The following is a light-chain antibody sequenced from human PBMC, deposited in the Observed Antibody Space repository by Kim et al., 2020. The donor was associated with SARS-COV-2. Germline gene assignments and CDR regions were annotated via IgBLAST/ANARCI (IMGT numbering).Light chain of an antibody. CDR3: QQYYSSSPYT. J-gene: IGKJ2*01. V-gene: IGKV1-9*01. Sequence: DIQLTQSPSFLSASVGDRVTVTCRASQGISSYLAWYQQKPGKAPKLLIYAASTLQSGVPSRFSGSGSGTDFTLTISCLQSEDFATYYCQQYYSSSPYTFGQGTKLEIK. CDR2: AAS. CDR1: QGISSY.